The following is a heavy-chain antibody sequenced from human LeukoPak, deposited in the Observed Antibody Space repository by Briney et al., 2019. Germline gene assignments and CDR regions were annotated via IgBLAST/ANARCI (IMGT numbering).Heavy chain of an antibody. CDR1: GFTFSSYG. Sequence: GGTLRLSCAASGFTFSSYGMHWVRQAPGKGLEWVAFIRYDGSNKYYADSVKGRFTISRDNSKNTLYLQMDSLRAEDTAVYYCAKVGAKYYYYYYYMDVWGKGTTVTISS. V-gene: IGHV3-30*02. CDR2: IRYDGSNK. J-gene: IGHJ6*03. D-gene: IGHD1-26*01. CDR3: AKVGAKYYYYYYYMDV.